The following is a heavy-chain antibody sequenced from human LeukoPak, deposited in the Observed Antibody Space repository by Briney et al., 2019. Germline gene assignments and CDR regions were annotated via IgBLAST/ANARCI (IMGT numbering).Heavy chain of an antibody. J-gene: IGHJ4*02. CDR2: IYYSGST. Sequence: SETLSLTCTVSGGSISSYYWSWIRQPPGKGLEWIGYIYYSGSTNYNPSLKSRVTISVDTSKNQFSLKLSSVTAADMAVYYCARAPYYYGSGSYTNFDYWGQGTLVTVSS. CDR3: ARAPYYYGSGSYTNFDY. D-gene: IGHD3-10*01. V-gene: IGHV4-59*01. CDR1: GGSISSYY.